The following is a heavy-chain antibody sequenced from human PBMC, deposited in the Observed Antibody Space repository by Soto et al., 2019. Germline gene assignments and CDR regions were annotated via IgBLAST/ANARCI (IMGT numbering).Heavy chain of an antibody. Sequence: QVQLQESGPGLVKPSQTLSLTCTVSGGSVSSGAYCWSWIRQHPGKGLEWIGYICHSGTTWYNPSFKSRVTTSVDKSQNQFSLKLSSVTAADTAVYYCARLAPYGDFDYWGQGTLVTVSS. V-gene: IGHV4-31*03. CDR2: ICHSGTT. D-gene: IGHD4-17*01. CDR1: GGSVSSGAYC. J-gene: IGHJ4*02. CDR3: ARLAPYGDFDY.